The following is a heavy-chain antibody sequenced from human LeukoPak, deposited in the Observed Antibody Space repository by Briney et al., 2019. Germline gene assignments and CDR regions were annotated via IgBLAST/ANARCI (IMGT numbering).Heavy chain of an antibody. Sequence: SGRSLRLSCAASGFTFSSYGMHWVRQAPGKGLEWVAVIWYDGSNKYYADSVKGRFTISRDNSTNTLYLQMNSLRAEDTAVYYCARDGSSGWWWFDYWGQGTLVTVSS. CDR1: GFTFSSYG. D-gene: IGHD6-19*01. V-gene: IGHV3-33*01. CDR2: IWYDGSNK. CDR3: ARDGSSGWWWFDY. J-gene: IGHJ4*02.